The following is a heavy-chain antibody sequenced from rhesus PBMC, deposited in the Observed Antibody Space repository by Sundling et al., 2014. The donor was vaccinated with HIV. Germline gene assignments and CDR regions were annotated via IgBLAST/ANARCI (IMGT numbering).Heavy chain of an antibody. CDR1: GGSVSDSYY. J-gene: IGHJ4*01. Sequence: QVQLQESGPGLVKPSETLSLTCAVSGGSVSDSYYWSWIRQPPGKRLESIGYIYGSGGTIYYNPSFKSRVTISRDTSKNQFSLKLNSVTAADTAVYYCARELLAAAVGYWGQGVLVTVAS. CDR2: IYGSGGTI. V-gene: IGHV4-106*01. D-gene: IGHD6-31*01. CDR3: ARELLAAAVGY.